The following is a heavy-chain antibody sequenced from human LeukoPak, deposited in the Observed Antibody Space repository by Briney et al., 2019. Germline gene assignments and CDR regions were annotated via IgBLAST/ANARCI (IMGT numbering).Heavy chain of an antibody. V-gene: IGHV3-48*03. CDR2: ISSSGNTI. J-gene: IGHJ5*01. CDR3: ARDFNS. CDR1: GFTFSSSE. Sequence: PGGSLRLSCVASGFTFSSSEMNWVRQTPGKGLEWIAYISSSGNTIYYADSVRGRFTISRDNAKNSLYLQMNSLRAEDTAIYYCARDFNSWGQGTLVTVSS.